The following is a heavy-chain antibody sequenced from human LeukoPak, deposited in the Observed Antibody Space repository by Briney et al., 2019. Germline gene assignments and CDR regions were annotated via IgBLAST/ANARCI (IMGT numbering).Heavy chain of an antibody. D-gene: IGHD2-2*02. CDR2: IYYSGST. V-gene: IGHV4-39*07. CDR3: ARAVVVVPAAIWDY. Sequence: SETLSLTCTVSGGSISSSSYYRGWIRQPPGKGLEWIGSIYYSGSTYYNPSLKSRVTISVDTSKNQFSLKLSSVTAADTAVYYCARAVVVVPAAIWDYWGQGTLVTVSS. CDR1: GGSISSSSYY. J-gene: IGHJ4*02.